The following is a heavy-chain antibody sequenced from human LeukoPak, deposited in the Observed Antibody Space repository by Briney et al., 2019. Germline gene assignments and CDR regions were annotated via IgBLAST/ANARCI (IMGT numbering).Heavy chain of an antibody. CDR1: GGTFSSYA. Sequence: SVTVSCKASGGTFSSYALSWMRQAPGQGLEWMGRVIPMFDVTDYAQKFQGRVTITADTSTGTAYMELSSLTSDDTAMYYCARDPALEGTEDYRDFGGVESVDAFDVWGQGTMVTVFS. D-gene: IGHD4-23*01. V-gene: IGHV1-69*10. CDR3: ARDPALEGTEDYRDFGGVESVDAFDV. J-gene: IGHJ3*01. CDR2: VIPMFDVT.